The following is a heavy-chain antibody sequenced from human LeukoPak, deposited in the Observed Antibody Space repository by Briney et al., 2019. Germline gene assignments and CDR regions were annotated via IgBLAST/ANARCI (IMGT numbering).Heavy chain of an antibody. Sequence: PSETLSLTCAVYGGSFSGYYWSWIRQPPGKGLEWIGEINHSGSTNYNPPLKSRVTISVDTSKNQFSLKLRSVTAADTAVYYCARDKQWRSSFDYWGEGALVTVSS. J-gene: IGHJ4*02. CDR1: GGSFSGYY. D-gene: IGHD6-19*01. CDR2: INHSGST. CDR3: ARDKQWRSSFDY. V-gene: IGHV4-34*01.